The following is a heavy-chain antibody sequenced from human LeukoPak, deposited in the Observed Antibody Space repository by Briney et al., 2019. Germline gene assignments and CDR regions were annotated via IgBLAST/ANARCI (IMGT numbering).Heavy chain of an antibody. V-gene: IGHV3-23*01. J-gene: IGHJ4*02. CDR2: ISGSGGST. Sequence: GGSLRLSCVASGFTFSNYGMSWVRQAPGKGLEWVSAISGSGGSTYYADSVKGRFAISRDKSKNTLYLQMNSLRAEDTAVYYCAKDLLWPDYWGQGTLVTVSS. D-gene: IGHD3-10*01. CDR1: GFTFSNYG. CDR3: AKDLLWPDY.